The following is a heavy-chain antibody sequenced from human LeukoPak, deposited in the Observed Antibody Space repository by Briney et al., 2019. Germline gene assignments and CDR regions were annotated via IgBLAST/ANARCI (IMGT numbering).Heavy chain of an antibody. Sequence: SQTLSLTCAVSGGSISSGGYSWSWIRQPPGKGLEWIGYIYHSGSTYYNPSLKSRVTISVDRSKNQFSLKLSSVTAADTAVYFCAGNYYGSGSSSVFGHWGQGTLVTVSS. D-gene: IGHD3-10*01. J-gene: IGHJ4*02. CDR3: AGNYYGSGSSSVFGH. CDR2: IYHSGST. V-gene: IGHV4-30-2*01. CDR1: GGSISSGGYS.